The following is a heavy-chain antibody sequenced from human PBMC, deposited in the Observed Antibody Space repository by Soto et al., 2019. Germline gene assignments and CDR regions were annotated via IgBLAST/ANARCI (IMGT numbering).Heavy chain of an antibody. CDR2: IYPNSGGT. CDR1: GYTFTGYY. J-gene: IGHJ6*02. CDR3: AACYLEVGATRGYYYYGMDV. V-gene: IGHV1-2*02. D-gene: IGHD1-26*01. Sequence: GASVKVSCKTSGYTFTGYYIHWVQQAPGQGLEWIGWIYPNSGGTTYAQKFQERVIMTGDMSTSTAYMELSSLRSEDTAVYYCAACYLEVGATRGYYYYGMDVWGQGTTVTVSS.